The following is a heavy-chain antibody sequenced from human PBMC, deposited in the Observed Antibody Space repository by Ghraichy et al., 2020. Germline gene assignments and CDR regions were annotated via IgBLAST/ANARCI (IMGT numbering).Heavy chain of an antibody. Sequence: SQTLSLTCSVSGYSINSGYYWGWTRQSPEKGLEWIGTTHHTGSTYFNPSLRSRVTITVDTTKNQVSLKLNSVTAADTAVYYCARTFTGSFPNAFDLWGQGKMVTVSS. D-gene: IGHD1-26*01. CDR2: THHTGST. J-gene: IGHJ3*01. V-gene: IGHV4-38-2*02. CDR1: GYSINSGYY. CDR3: ARTFTGSFPNAFDL.